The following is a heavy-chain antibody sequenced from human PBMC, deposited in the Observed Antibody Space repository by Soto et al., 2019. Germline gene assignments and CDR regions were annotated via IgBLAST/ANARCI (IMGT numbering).Heavy chain of an antibody. Sequence: SESLSLTCAVYGGSFSGYYWSWIRQPPGKGLEWIGEINHSGSTNYNPSLKSRVTISVDTSKNQFSLKLSSVTAADTAVYYCARGGYDFWSGYYRAHAFDIWGQGTMVTVSS. J-gene: IGHJ3*02. V-gene: IGHV4-34*01. D-gene: IGHD3-3*01. CDR1: GGSFSGYY. CDR3: ARGGYDFWSGYYRAHAFDI. CDR2: INHSGST.